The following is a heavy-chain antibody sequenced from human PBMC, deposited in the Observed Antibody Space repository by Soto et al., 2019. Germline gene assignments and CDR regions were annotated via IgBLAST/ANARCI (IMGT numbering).Heavy chain of an antibody. CDR2: NNESGST. CDR3: ARTYSCSWSHFDY. CDR1: GASFSGYY. J-gene: IGHJ4*02. V-gene: IGHV4-34*01. D-gene: IGHD6-13*01. Sequence: QVQLQQWGAGLLKPSETLTLICAVSGASFSGYYWSWLRLLPGEGLEWMGKNNESGSTNYNLSLTTRVTISVHTSKNQFSLKLRSVTASATVVYYCARTYSCSWSHFDYWGQRTLVTVSS.